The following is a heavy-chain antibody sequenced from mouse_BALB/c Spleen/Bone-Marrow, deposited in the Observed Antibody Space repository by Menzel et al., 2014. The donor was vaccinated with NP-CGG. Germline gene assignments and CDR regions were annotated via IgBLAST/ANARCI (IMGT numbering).Heavy chain of an antibody. D-gene: IGHD4-1*01. J-gene: IGHJ2*02. V-gene: IGHV5-17*02. CDR3: TRGGNWHDFDY. CDR2: ISSGSTTI. Sequence: EVKLMESGGGLVQPGGSRKLSCAASGFAFSSFGMHWVRQAPEKGLEWVAYISSGSTTIFYADTMKGRFTISRDNPKNTLFLQMTSLRSEDTAMYYCTRGGNWHDFDYWGQGTSLTVSS. CDR1: GFAFSSFG.